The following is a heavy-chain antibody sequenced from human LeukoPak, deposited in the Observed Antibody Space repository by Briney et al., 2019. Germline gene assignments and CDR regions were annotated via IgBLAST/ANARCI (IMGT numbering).Heavy chain of an antibody. CDR3: ARRGYIAAADYYFDY. J-gene: IGHJ4*02. Sequence: GESLKISCKGSGYSFTSYWISWVRQMPGKGLEWMGRIDPSDSYTNYSPSFQGHVTISADKSISTAYLQWSSLKASNTAMYYCARRGYIAAADYYFDYWGQGTLVTAS. CDR2: IDPSDSYT. V-gene: IGHV5-10-1*01. CDR1: GYSFTSYW. D-gene: IGHD6-13*01.